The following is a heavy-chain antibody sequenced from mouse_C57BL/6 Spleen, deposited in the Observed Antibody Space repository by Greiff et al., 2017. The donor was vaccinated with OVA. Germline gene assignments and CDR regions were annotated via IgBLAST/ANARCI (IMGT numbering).Heavy chain of an antibody. V-gene: IGHV1-82*01. D-gene: IGHD1-1*01. CDR2: LYPGDGDT. J-gene: IGHJ4*01. Sequence: VQLQQSGPELVKPGASVKISCKASGYAFSSSWMNWVKQRPGKGLEWIGRLYPGDGDTNYNGKFKGKATLTADNSSSTAYMQLSSLTSEDSAVYFCARGGYYGSSPYAMDYWGQGTSVTVSS. CDR3: ARGGYYGSSPYAMDY. CDR1: GYAFSSSW.